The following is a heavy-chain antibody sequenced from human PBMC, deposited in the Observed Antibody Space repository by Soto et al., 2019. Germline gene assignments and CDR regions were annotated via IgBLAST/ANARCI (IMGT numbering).Heavy chain of an antibody. CDR3: ATVYCATTSCYAPFDY. CDR1: GVSFSNAG. CDR2: IKTNSDGGTV. D-gene: IGHD2-2*01. V-gene: IGHV3-15*01. J-gene: IGHJ4*02. Sequence: GGSLRLSCAASGVSFSNAGMSWVRQAPGKGLEWIGRIKTNSDGGTVDYASPVKGRFTISRDDSKSMLYLDLNSLKTEDTGVYFCATVYCATTSCYAPFDYWGKGTLVTVSS.